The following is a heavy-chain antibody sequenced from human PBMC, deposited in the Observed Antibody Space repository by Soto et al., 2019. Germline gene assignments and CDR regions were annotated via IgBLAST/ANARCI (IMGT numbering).Heavy chain of an antibody. Sequence: SETLSLTCTVSGGSISSGGYYWSWIRQHPGKGLEWIGYIYYSGSTYYNPSLKSRVTISVDTSKNQFSLKLSSVTAADTAVYYCARELKGYYDSSGYYYVGWFDPWGQGTLVTVSS. D-gene: IGHD3-22*01. CDR1: GGSISSGGYY. CDR2: IYYSGST. J-gene: IGHJ5*02. CDR3: ARELKGYYDSSGYYYVGWFDP. V-gene: IGHV4-31*03.